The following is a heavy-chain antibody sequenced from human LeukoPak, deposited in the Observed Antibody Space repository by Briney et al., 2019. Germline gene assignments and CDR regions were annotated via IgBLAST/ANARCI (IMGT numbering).Heavy chain of an antibody. Sequence: SETLSLTCTVSGYSISSGYYWGWIRQPPGKGLEWIGSIYYSGSTYYNPSLKSRVTISVDTSKNQFSLKLSSVTAADTVVYYCARRPDAFDIWGQGTMVTVSS. D-gene: IGHD6-6*01. J-gene: IGHJ3*02. CDR1: GYSISSGYY. V-gene: IGHV4-38-2*02. CDR2: IYYSGST. CDR3: ARRPDAFDI.